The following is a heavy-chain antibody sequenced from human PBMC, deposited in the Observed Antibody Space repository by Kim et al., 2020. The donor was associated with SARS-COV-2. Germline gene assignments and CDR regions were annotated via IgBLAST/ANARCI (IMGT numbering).Heavy chain of an antibody. J-gene: IGHJ4*02. CDR3: ARDLKVGARYYFDY. CDR1: GFTFSSYS. D-gene: IGHD1-26*01. CDR2: ISSSSSTI. Sequence: GGSLRLSCAASGFTFSSYSMNWVRQAPGKGLEWVSYISSSSSTIYYADSVKGRFTISRDNAKNSLYLQMNSLRDEDTAVYYCARDLKVGARYYFDYWGQGTLVTVSS. V-gene: IGHV3-48*02.